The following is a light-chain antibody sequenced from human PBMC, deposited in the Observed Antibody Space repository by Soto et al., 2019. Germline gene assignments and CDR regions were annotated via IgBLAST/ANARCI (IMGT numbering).Light chain of an antibody. Sequence: DIQMTQSPSSLSASVGDIVTITCRASQSSSNFLNWYHHKPGKVAQLLIYAAYSLQSGVPSRFTGRGSGTDFPLTISSLQPEVFATYDFQQAYHTPFTFGQRTKLEMK. CDR1: QSSSNF. V-gene: IGKV1-39*01. CDR2: AAY. J-gene: IGKJ2*01. CDR3: QQAYHTPFT.